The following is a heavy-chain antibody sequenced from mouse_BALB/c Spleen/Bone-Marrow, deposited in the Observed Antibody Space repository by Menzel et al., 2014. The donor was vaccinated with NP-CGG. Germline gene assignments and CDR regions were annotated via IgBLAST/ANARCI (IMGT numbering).Heavy chain of an antibody. CDR2: IDPSDSYT. Sequence: QVQLQQPGAELVKPGASVKLSCKASGYTFTSYWMHWVKQRPGQGLEWIGEIDPSDSYTNYNQKFKGKATLTVDKSSSTAYMQLSSLTSEDSAVYYCARLGGRYGVFDYWGQGTTLTVSS. D-gene: IGHD2-14*01. J-gene: IGHJ2*01. CDR3: ARLGGRYGVFDY. CDR1: GYTFTSYW. V-gene: IGHV1-69*02.